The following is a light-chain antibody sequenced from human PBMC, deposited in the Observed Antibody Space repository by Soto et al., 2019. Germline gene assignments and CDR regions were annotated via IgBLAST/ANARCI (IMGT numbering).Light chain of an antibody. CDR3: QQYNNWRS. J-gene: IGKJ2*01. V-gene: IGKV3-15*01. CDR2: VAS. CDR1: QSVSSD. Sequence: IVMTQSPATLSVSPGERATLSCRASQSVSSDLAGYQQKPGQAPRLLIYVASTRATGIPARFSGSGYGTEFTLTISSLQSEDFAVYYCQQYNNWRSFGQGAKLEI.